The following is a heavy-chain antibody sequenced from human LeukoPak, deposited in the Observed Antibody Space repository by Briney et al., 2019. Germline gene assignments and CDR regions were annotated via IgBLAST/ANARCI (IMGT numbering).Heavy chain of an antibody. V-gene: IGHV1-46*01. D-gene: IGHD3-9*01. Sequence: ASVKVSCKASGYTFTSYYMHWVRQVPGQGLEWMGIINPSGGSTSYAQKFQGRVTMIRDTSTSTVYMELSSPRSEDTAVYYCARKGYDILASHFDYWGQGTLVTVSS. J-gene: IGHJ4*02. CDR3: ARKGYDILASHFDY. CDR1: GYTFTSYY. CDR2: INPSGGST.